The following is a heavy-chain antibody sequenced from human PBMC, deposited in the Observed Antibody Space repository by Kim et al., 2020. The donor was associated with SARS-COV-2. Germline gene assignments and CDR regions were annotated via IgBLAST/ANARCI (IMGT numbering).Heavy chain of an antibody. CDR3: ARVPDPV. CDR2: IYSGNST. Sequence: GGSLRLSCLVSGFVVSNNYMTWVRQAPGKGLEWVSIIYSGNSTLYADSVKGRFTISRDNSKNTLYLQMNSLRAEDTAVYYCARVPDPVGGQGPLVTVSS. V-gene: IGHV3-53*01. CDR1: GFVVSNNY. J-gene: IGHJ4*02.